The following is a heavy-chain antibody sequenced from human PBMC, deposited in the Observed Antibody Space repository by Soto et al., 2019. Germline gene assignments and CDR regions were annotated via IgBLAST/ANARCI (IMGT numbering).Heavy chain of an antibody. J-gene: IGHJ4*02. Sequence: QVQLVQSGAEVQKPGSSVKVSCKASGGTFSSYTISWVRQAPGQGLEWMGRIIPILGIANYAQKFQRRVTITADKSTSTAYMELSSLRSEDTAVYYCARDGGTTPSLEGWGQGTLVTVSS. CDR3: ARDGGTTPSLEG. D-gene: IGHD2-15*01. CDR2: IIPILGIA. CDR1: GGTFSSYT. V-gene: IGHV1-69*08.